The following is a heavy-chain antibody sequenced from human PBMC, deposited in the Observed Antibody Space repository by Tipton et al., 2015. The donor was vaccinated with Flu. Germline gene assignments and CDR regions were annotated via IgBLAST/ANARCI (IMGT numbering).Heavy chain of an antibody. CDR2: VYDDGRT. Sequence: QLVQSGGGLIRPGGSLRLSCAVSGFTVSTSYMSWVRQPPGKGLEWVPIVYDDGRTYYADSVEGRFAISRDNSKNILYLQMNSLRADDTAVYFCARDEGGTYPDWGQGTLVTVSS. D-gene: IGHD1-14*01. CDR3: ARDEGGTYPD. V-gene: IGHV3-53*01. J-gene: IGHJ4*02. CDR1: GFTVSTSY.